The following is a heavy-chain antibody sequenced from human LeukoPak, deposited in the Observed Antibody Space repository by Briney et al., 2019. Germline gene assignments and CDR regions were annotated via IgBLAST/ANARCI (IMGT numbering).Heavy chain of an antibody. J-gene: IGHJ4*02. CDR1: GGTFSSYA. CDR2: IIPIFGTA. CDR3: ARDHGSSWSDSPSFDY. Sequence: RGASVKVSCKASGGTFSSYAISWVRQAPGQGLEWMGGIIPIFGTANYAQKFQGRVTITADESTSTAYMELSSLRSEDTAVYYCARDHGSSWSDSPSFDYWGQGTLVTVSS. V-gene: IGHV1-69*13. D-gene: IGHD6-6*01.